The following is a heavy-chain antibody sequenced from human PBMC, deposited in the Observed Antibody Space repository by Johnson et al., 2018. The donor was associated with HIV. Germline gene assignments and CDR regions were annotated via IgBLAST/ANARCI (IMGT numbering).Heavy chain of an antibody. CDR2: ISSRSGITI. CDR3: ARDRALSPPGGAFDI. CDR1: GFTFSDYY. D-gene: IGHD2/OR15-2a*01. J-gene: IGHJ3*02. Sequence: VQLVESGGGLVKPGGSLRLSCATSGFTFSDYYMTWIRQAPGKGLEWVSYISSRSGITIYYADSVRGRFTISRDNAKNSLYLQMNSLGAEDTAVYYCARDRALSPPGGAFDIWGRGTVVTVSS. V-gene: IGHV3-11*04.